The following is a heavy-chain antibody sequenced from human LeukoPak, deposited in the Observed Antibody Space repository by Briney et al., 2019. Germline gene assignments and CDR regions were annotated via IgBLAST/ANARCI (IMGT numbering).Heavy chain of an antibody. V-gene: IGHV3-11*04. J-gene: IGHJ6*03. Sequence: GGSLRLSCAASGFTFSDYYMSWIRQAPGKGLEWVSYISSSGSTIYYADSVKGRFTISRDNAKNALYLQMNSLRDEDTAVYYCATRSSGWYERASYYYHYMDVWGKGTTVTVSS. CDR2: ISSSGSTI. CDR3: ATRSSGWYERASYYYHYMDV. CDR1: GFTFSDYY. D-gene: IGHD6-19*01.